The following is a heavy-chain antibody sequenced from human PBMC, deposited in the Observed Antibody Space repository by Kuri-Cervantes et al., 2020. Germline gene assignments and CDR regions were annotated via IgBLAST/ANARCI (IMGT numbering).Heavy chain of an antibody. J-gene: IGHJ6*02. CDR3: ATTKGSSSDYYYYGMDV. CDR1: GYTSTSYG. CDR2: ISAYNGNT. Sequence: ASVKVSCKASGYTSTSYGISWVRQAPGQGLEWMGWISAYNGNTNYAQKLQGRVTMTTDTSTSTAYMELRSLRSDDTAVYYCATTKGSSSDYYYYGMDVWGQGTTVTVSS. D-gene: IGHD6-6*01. V-gene: IGHV1-18*01.